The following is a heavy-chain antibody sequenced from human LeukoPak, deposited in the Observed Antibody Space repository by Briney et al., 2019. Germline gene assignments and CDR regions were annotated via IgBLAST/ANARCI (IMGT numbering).Heavy chain of an antibody. J-gene: IGHJ4*02. CDR2: ITGSGTGT. D-gene: IGHD3-16*01. V-gene: IGHV3-23*01. CDR1: RFTFSSYV. CDR3: ANGGGGF. Sequence: GGSLRLSCAASRFTFSSYVMSWVRQAPGKGLEWVSSITGSGTGTFYADSVRGRFTISRDDSKKTVYLQMNSLRVEDTAVYYCANGGGGFWGQGTLVTVSS.